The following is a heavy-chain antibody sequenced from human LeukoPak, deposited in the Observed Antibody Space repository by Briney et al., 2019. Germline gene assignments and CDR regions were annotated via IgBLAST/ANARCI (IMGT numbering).Heavy chain of an antibody. Sequence: PGRSLRLSCAASGFTFSSYGMHWVRQAPGKWLEWVAVIWYDGSNKYYADSVKGRFTISRDNSKNTLYLQMNSLRAEDTAVYYCAKGSVRSRDSRLDYWGQGTLVTVSS. CDR1: GFTFSSYG. V-gene: IGHV3-33*06. D-gene: IGHD3-22*01. CDR2: IWYDGSNK. CDR3: AKGSVRSRDSRLDY. J-gene: IGHJ4*02.